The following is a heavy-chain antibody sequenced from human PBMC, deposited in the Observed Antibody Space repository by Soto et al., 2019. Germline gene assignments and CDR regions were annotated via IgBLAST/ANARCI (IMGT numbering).Heavy chain of an antibody. V-gene: IGHV4-39*01. Sequence: QLQLQESGPGLVKPSETRSLTCTVSGGSISSSSYYWGWIRQPPGKGLEWNGCIYYSGSTYYNPSFTRRVTRSADTSKNQFSLKLSSVTTADTAVYYCARTKDIVVVVDAGQGWFDPWGQGTLVTVSS. CDR1: GGSISSSSYY. CDR2: IYYSGST. J-gene: IGHJ5*02. CDR3: ARTKDIVVVVDAGQGWFDP. D-gene: IGHD2-15*01.